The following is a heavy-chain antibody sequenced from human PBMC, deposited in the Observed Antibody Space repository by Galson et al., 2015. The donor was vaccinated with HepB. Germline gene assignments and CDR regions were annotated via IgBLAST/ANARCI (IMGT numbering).Heavy chain of an antibody. CDR2: ISYDGSNK. CDR1: GFTFSSYA. Sequence: SLRLSCAASGFTFSSYAMHWVRQAPGKGLEWVAVISYDGSNKYYADSVKGRFTISRDNSKNTLYLQMNSLRAEDTAVYYCASPGGATMNDYWGQGTLVTVSS. D-gene: IGHD3-22*01. CDR3: ASPGGATMNDY. J-gene: IGHJ4*02. V-gene: IGHV3-30-3*01.